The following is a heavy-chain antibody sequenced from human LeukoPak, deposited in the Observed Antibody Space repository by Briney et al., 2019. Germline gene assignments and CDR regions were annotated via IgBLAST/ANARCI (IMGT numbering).Heavy chain of an antibody. V-gene: IGHV3-38-3*01. CDR1: GFTVSRNE. Sequence: GGSLRLSCAASGFTVSRNEMSWVRQAPGKGLEWVSSISGGSTYYADSRKGRFTISRDNSKNTLYLQMNSLTAEDTAVYYCAKAHGGGSSKGNLYSDYWGQGTLVTVSS. CDR2: ISGGST. D-gene: IGHD6-6*01. J-gene: IGHJ4*02. CDR3: AKAHGGGSSKGNLYSDY.